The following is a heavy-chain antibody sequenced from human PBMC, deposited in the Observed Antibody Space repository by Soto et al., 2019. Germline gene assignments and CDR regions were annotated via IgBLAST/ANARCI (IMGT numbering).Heavy chain of an antibody. CDR2: INPSGGST. CDR1: GYTFTSYY. D-gene: IGHD3-10*01. V-gene: IGHV1-46*01. CDR3: ARGLLVVYGSGYYYGMDV. J-gene: IGHJ6*02. Sequence: ASVKVSCKASGYTFTSYYMHWVRQAPGQGLEWMGIINPSGGSTSYAQKFQGRVTMTRDTSTSTVYMELSSLRSEDTAVYYCARGLLVVYGSGYYYGMDVWGQGTTVTVSS.